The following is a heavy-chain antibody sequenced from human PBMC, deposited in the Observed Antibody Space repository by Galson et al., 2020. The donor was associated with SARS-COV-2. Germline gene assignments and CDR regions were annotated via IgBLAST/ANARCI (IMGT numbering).Heavy chain of an antibody. CDR2: VYPGDPDT. CDR1: GYSFTSYW. Sequence: GESLKIPCKGSGYSFTSYWIRWVGQMPGTGPEWMGIVYPGDPDTRYSPSLQGQVTISADKSISTAYLQWSSLKASDTAMYYCASTGSGWYEWYFDLWGRGTLVTVSS. CDR3: ASTGSGWYEWYFDL. J-gene: IGHJ2*01. V-gene: IGHV5-51*01. D-gene: IGHD6-19*01.